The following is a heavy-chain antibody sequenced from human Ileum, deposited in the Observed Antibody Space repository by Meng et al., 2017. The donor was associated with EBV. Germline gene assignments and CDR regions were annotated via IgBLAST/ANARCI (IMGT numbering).Heavy chain of an antibody. CDR1: GVPSDRSSDN. Sequence: LQLRQTSRVVWVKHTRNMSLNCPAAGVPSDRSSDNGGWLRQSPGKGLEWMGNIYYSGTTSYNPSLKSRVTISVYTSKNQFSLKLSSVTAADTAVYYCARGYSSGWYYFDSWGQGTLVTVSS. CDR3: ARGYSSGWYYFDS. V-gene: IGHV4-39*01. CDR2: IYYSGTT. J-gene: IGHJ4*02. D-gene: IGHD6-19*01.